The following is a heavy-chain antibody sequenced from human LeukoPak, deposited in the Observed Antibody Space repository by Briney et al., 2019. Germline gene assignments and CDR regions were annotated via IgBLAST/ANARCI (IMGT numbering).Heavy chain of an antibody. CDR2: IYTSGST. CDR3: ARVLTSSSWGPHKSWSDP. Sequence: SETLSLTCTVSGGSISSYYWSWIRQPAGKGLEWIGRIYTSGSTNYNPSLKSRVTMSVDTSKNQFSLKLSSVTAADTAVYYCARVLTSSSWGPHKSWSDPWGQGTLVTVSS. CDR1: GGSISSYY. D-gene: IGHD6-13*01. V-gene: IGHV4-4*07. J-gene: IGHJ5*02.